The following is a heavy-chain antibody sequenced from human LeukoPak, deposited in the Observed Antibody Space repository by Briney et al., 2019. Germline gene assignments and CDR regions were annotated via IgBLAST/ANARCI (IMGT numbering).Heavy chain of an antibody. D-gene: IGHD3-22*01. CDR1: GCSISSSNW. J-gene: IGHJ4*02. CDR3: ARVAYYSDRSAFAFFDY. Sequence: SETLSLTCAVSGCSISSSNWWSWVRQPPGKGLEWIGEIYHSGSTNYNPSLKSRVTFSVNKSKNQFSLKLSSVTAADTAVYYCARVAYYSDRSAFAFFDYWGRGTLVTVSS. V-gene: IGHV4-4*02. CDR2: IYHSGST.